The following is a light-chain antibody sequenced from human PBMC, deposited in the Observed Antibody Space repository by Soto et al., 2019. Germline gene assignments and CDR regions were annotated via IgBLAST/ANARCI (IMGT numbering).Light chain of an antibody. V-gene: IGKV3-20*01. J-gene: IGKJ1*01. CDR1: QTIRSNY. CDR3: QQYGSSTWT. Sequence: ETVLTQSPGTLSLSPGERATLSCRASQTIRSNYLAWYRQTPGQAPRLLIYGASNRATGIADRFSGSGSGPDFTLIISRLEPEDFALYYCQQYGSSTWTFGQGTKVEIK. CDR2: GAS.